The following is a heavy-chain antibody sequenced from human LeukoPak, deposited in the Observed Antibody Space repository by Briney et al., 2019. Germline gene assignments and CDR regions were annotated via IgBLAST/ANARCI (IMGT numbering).Heavy chain of an antibody. V-gene: IGHV3-49*04. CDR3: TRVTFHSGRYCFDY. D-gene: IGHD1-26*01. J-gene: IGHJ4*02. CDR2: IRSKVYGGTT. CDR1: GFTFGDYG. Sequence: PGRSLRLSCTTSGFTFGDYGLGWVRQAPGKGLEGIGFIRSKVYGGTTEYAASVQGRVTITRDDSKSIAYLQVNSLKTDDTAVYYCTRVTFHSGRYCFDYWGQGTLVTVSS.